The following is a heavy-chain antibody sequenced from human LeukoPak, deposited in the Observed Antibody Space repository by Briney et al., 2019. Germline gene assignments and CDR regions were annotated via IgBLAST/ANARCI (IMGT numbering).Heavy chain of an antibody. D-gene: IGHD3-10*01. CDR2: IYNNGGRT. V-gene: IGHV3-66*01. Sequence: GGSLRLSCAASGLSVSSNFMSWVRQAPGKGLEWVSVIYNNGGRTTYADSVKGRFIISRDNSKNTLNLQMNSLRDEDTAVYYCARDSGTTGEVKFDPWGQGTLVTVSS. J-gene: IGHJ5*02. CDR3: ARDSGTTGEVKFDP. CDR1: GLSVSSNF.